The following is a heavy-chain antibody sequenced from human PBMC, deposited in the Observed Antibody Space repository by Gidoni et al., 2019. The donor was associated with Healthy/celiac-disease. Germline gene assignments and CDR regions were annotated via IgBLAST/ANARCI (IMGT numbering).Heavy chain of an antibody. CDR1: GSTFADYA. D-gene: IGHD2-2*01. J-gene: IGHJ4*02. CDR3: AKDIQYQLLYYFDY. V-gene: IGHV3-9*01. CDR2: ISWNSGSI. Sequence: EVQLVESGGGLVQPGRSLSHACAAAGSTFADYAMHWVRQAPGKGLEWVSGISWNSGSIGYADTVKGRFTISRDNAKNSLYLQMNSLRAEDTALYYCAKDIQYQLLYYFDYWGQGTLVTVSS.